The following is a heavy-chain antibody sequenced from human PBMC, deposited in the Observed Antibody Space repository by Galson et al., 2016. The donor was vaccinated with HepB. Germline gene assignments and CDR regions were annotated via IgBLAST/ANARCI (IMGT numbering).Heavy chain of an antibody. Sequence: TLSLTCSFSGGTISSYDLYWSWIRQPAGKGLEWIGRIYASRIANYNPSLKSRVSMSIDTSKDQVSLKLTSVTAADTAVYYCAREFTYWGQGTLVTVSS. CDR3: AREFTY. CDR2: IYASRIA. J-gene: IGHJ4*02. CDR1: GGTISSYDLY. V-gene: IGHV4-61*02.